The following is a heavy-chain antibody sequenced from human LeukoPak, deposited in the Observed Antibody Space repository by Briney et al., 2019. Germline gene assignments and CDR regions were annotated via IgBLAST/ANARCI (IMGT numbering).Heavy chain of an antibody. CDR2: IWYDGSNK. D-gene: IGHD2-15*01. CDR1: GFTFSSYD. J-gene: IGHJ4*02. V-gene: IGHV3-33*07. Sequence: PGGSLRLSCAASGFTFSSYDMCWVRQAPGKGLEWVAVIWYDGSNKYYADSVKGRFTISRDNSKNTLYLKMNSLRAEDTAVYYCARGVAASATGIRYWGQGTLVTVSS. CDR3: ARGVAASATGIRY.